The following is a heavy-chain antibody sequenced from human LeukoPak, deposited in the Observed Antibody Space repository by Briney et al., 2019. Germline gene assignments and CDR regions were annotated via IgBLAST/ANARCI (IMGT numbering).Heavy chain of an antibody. CDR1: GGSISSYY. CDR2: IYTSGST. J-gene: IGHJ6*02. Sequence: SETLSLTCTVSGGSISSYYWSWIRQPAGKGLEWIGRIYTSGSTNYNPSLKSRVTMSVGTSKNQFSLKLSSVTAADTAVYYCARWALTVTKDYGMDVWGQGTTVTVSS. CDR3: ARWALTVTKDYGMDV. V-gene: IGHV4-4*07. D-gene: IGHD4-17*01.